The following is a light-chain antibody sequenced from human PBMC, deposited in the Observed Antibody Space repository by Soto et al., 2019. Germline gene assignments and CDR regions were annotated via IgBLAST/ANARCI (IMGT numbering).Light chain of an antibody. V-gene: IGKV1-5*01. CDR3: QEYNSYPVS. Sequence: DIQGTQSPATLSAFVGYRVTISWRARQSIGTWLAWYQQKPGKAHKLLIYDASTLESGVPSRFSGSGSGTEFTLTISSLQPEDVATYYCQEYNSYPVSFGQGTRREIK. J-gene: IGKJ5*01. CDR2: DAS. CDR1: QSIGTW.